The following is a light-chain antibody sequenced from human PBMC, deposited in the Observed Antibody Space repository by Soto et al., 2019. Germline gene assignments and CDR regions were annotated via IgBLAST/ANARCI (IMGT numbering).Light chain of an antibody. CDR2: EVN. Sequence: QSALTQPGSVSGSPGQSVTISCTGPRSDIGDSNFISWYQHSPGKAPRLLIYEVNNRPSGVSRRFSGSKAGNTASLTISGLLDDDEADYFCASFRSGTILVFGSGTKLTVL. CDR3: ASFRSGTILV. V-gene: IGLV2-14*01. CDR1: RSDIGDSNF. J-gene: IGLJ1*01.